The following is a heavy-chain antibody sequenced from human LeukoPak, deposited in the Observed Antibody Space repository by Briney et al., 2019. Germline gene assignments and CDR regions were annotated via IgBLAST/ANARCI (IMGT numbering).Heavy chain of an antibody. CDR2: IKSKTDGGTT. Sequence: GGSLRLSCAASGFTFSNAWMSWVRQAPGKGLEWVGRIKSKTDGGTTDYAAPVKGRFTISRDDSKNTLYLQMNSLKTEDTAVYYCTTRRGYSYGYPYWGQGTLVTVSS. CDR1: GFTFSNAW. J-gene: IGHJ4*02. D-gene: IGHD5-18*01. V-gene: IGHV3-15*01. CDR3: TTRRGYSYGYPY.